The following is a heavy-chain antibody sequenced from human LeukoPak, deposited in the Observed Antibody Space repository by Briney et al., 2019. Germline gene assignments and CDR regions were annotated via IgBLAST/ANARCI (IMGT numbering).Heavy chain of an antibody. CDR1: GFTFSSYG. J-gene: IGHJ4*02. Sequence: GGSLRLSCAASGFTFSSYGMHWVRQAPGKGLEWVAVISYDGSNKYYADSVKGRFTISRDNSKNTLYLQMNSLRAEDTAVYCCANPALGGEELLPGVEGWGQGTLVTVSS. CDR3: ANPALGGEELLPGVEG. V-gene: IGHV3-30*18. D-gene: IGHD2-15*01. CDR2: ISYDGSNK.